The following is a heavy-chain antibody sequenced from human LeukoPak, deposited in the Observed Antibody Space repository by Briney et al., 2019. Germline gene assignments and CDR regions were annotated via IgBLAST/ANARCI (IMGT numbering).Heavy chain of an antibody. CDR1: GYTVTSYG. CDR3: ARGRASSSWYYFDS. J-gene: IGHJ4*02. Sequence: GASVKVSCKSSGYTVTSYGISWVRQAPGQGLEWMGWISAYNGNTHYAQKLQGRVTMTTDTSTSTAYMELRSLRSDDTAVYYCARGRASSSWYYFDSWGQGTLVTVSS. D-gene: IGHD6-13*01. CDR2: ISAYNGNT. V-gene: IGHV1-18*01.